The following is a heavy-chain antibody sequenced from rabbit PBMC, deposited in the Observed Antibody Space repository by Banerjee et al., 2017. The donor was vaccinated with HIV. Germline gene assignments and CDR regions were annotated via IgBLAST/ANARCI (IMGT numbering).Heavy chain of an antibody. CDR2: IYGGSSGST. CDR1: GFSLSSSYH. Sequence: QSLEESGGDLVKPGASLTLTCTASGFSLSSSYHMCWVRQAPGKGLEWIAWIYGGSSGSTSYASWAKGRFTISKTSSTTVTLQMTSLTAADTATYFCAREDAGYAGYGYAVFNLWGPGTLVTVS. D-gene: IGHD6-1*01. V-gene: IGHV1S40*01. CDR3: AREDAGYAGYGYAVFNL. J-gene: IGHJ4*01.